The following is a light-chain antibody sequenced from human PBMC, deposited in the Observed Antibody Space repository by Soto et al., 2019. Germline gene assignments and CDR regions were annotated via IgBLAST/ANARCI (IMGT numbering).Light chain of an antibody. CDR3: QQYNSYPWT. J-gene: IGKJ1*01. CDR1: QSISSW. V-gene: IGKV1-5*03. Sequence: DIQMTQSPSTLSASVGDRVTITCRASQSISSWLAWYQRKPGKAPKRLIYKASRLESGVTSRFSGSGSGTEFPLTVSSLQPDDFATYYCQQYNSYPWTFGQGTKVEIK. CDR2: KAS.